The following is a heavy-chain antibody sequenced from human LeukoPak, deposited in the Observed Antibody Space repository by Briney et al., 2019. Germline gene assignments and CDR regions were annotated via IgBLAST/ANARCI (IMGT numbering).Heavy chain of an antibody. J-gene: IGHJ4*02. Sequence: NPGGSLRLSCAASGFTFSSYAMSWVRQAPGKGLEWIGYIYYSGSTNYNPSLKSRVTISVDTSKNQFSLKLSSVTAADTAVYYCARSSAAEFDYWGQGTLVTVSS. CDR1: GFTFSSYA. CDR2: IYYSGST. V-gene: IGHV4-59*01. D-gene: IGHD2-15*01. CDR3: ARSSAAEFDY.